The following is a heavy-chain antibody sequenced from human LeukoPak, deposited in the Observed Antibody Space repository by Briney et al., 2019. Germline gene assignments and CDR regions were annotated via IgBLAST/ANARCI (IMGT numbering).Heavy chain of an antibody. CDR1: GFTFSSYS. V-gene: IGHV3-48*04. Sequence: GGSLRLSCAASGFTFSSYSMNWVREAPGKGLEWVSYISSTSSTIYYADSVKGPFTISRENAKNSLYLQMNSVRAEDTAVYYCSRTRVGATSPFFSWGEGALVTLSS. J-gene: IGHJ5*02. CDR2: ISSTSSTI. D-gene: IGHD1-26*01. CDR3: SRTRVGATSPFFS.